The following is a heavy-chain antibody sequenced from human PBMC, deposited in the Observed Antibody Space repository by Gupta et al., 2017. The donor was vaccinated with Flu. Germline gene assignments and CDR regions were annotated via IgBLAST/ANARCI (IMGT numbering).Heavy chain of an antibody. J-gene: IGHJ5*02. CDR1: GFTFSNYA. V-gene: IGHV3-23*01. D-gene: IGHD1-1*01. Sequence: EEQLLESGGGLVQPGGSLRLSCAASGFTFSNYAMSWVRQGPGKGLEWVSAIGGRGGSTYYAASVKGRFTISRDNSKSSLYLQRNSLSAEDTAVYYCAREPGNRAWFDPWGQGTRGTVS. CDR2: IGGRGGST. CDR3: AREPGNRAWFDP.